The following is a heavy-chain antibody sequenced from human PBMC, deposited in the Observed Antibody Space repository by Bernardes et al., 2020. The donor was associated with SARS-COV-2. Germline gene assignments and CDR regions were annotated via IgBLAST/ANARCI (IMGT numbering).Heavy chain of an antibody. Sequence: SETLSLTCSVSGGSISSNINYWGWIRQPPGKGLEWIGDISDSGSTHYNPSLKSRVTISGDTSKNQFSLKLRSVTAADTAVYYCARRDGGGWKPGHYFDSWGQGTLVTVSS. CDR1: GGSISSNINY. J-gene: IGHJ4*01. CDR2: ISDSGST. V-gene: IGHV4-39*01. D-gene: IGHD1-1*01. CDR3: ARRDGGGWKPGHYFDS.